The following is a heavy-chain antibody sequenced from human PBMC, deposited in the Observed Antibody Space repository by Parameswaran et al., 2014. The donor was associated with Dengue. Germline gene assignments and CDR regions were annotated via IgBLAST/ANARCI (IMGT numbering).Heavy chain of an antibody. CDR2: IIPILGIA. V-gene: IGHV1-69*02. Sequence: SWVRQAPGQGLEWMGRIIPILGIANYAQKFQGRVTITADKSTSTAYMELSSLRSEDTAVYYCARLYNWFDPWGQGTLVTVSS. J-gene: IGHJ5*02. CDR3: ARLYNWFDP.